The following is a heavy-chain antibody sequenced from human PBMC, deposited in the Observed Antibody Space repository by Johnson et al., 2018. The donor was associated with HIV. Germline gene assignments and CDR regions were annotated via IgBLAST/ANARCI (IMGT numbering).Heavy chain of an antibody. Sequence: VQLVESGGGLVQPGGSLRLSCAASGFSFDDYAMHWVRQVPGKGLEWVAGIGWNGLTIGYVDSVKGRFTISRNAATNSLYLRMDSLGTEDTAFYYCAAYYACSGYPRFGDPFEIWGQGTMVTVS. J-gene: IGHJ3*02. V-gene: IGHV3-9*01. CDR1: GFSFDDYA. D-gene: IGHD3-22*01. CDR2: IGWNGLTI. CDR3: AAYYACSGYPRFGDPFEI.